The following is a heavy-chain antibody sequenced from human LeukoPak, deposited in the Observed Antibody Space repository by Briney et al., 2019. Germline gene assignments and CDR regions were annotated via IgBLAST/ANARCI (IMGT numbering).Heavy chain of an antibody. Sequence: SETLSLTCTVSRGSIRSYYWSWIRQPAGKGLVWIGRIYTSGSANYNPSLRSRVTMSVDTSKDQFSLKVSSVTAADTAVYYCARDYGDSRFDYWGQGTLVTVSS. D-gene: IGHD4-17*01. CDR3: ARDYGDSRFDY. J-gene: IGHJ4*02. CDR1: RGSIRSYY. CDR2: IYTSGSA. V-gene: IGHV4-4*07.